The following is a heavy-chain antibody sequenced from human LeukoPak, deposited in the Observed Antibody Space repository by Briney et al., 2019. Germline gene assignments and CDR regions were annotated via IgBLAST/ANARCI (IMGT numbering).Heavy chain of an antibody. V-gene: IGHV3-23*01. CDR2: IDSSGAYT. D-gene: IGHD1-26*01. Sequence: PGGSLRLSCVASGFTFKNYAMSWVRQAPGKGLEWVSAIDSSGAYTYYADSVRGRFIISRDNSKNTLYLQMNSLRPEDTAVYYCARDSPSSGSYYGDYWGQGTLVTVSS. J-gene: IGHJ4*02. CDR3: ARDSPSSGSYYGDY. CDR1: GFTFKNYA.